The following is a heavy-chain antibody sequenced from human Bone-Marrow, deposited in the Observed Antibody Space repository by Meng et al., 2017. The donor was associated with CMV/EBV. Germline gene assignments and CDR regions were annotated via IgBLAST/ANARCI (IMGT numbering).Heavy chain of an antibody. V-gene: IGHV4-61*01. J-gene: IGHJ5*02. CDR3: ARDPYSRSWGGWFDP. D-gene: IGHD6-13*01. CDR1: GGSVSSGSYY. Sequence: SETLSLTCTVSGGSVSSGSYYWSWIRQPPGKGLEWIGYIYYSGSTNYNPSLKSRVTISVDTSKNQFSLKLSSVTAADTAVYYCARDPYSRSWGGWFDPWGQGTLVTFYS. CDR2: IYYSGST.